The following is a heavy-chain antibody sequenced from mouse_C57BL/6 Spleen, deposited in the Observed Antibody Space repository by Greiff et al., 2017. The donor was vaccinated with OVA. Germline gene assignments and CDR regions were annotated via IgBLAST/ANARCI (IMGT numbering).Heavy chain of an antibody. CDR2: ISAGGSYT. J-gene: IGHJ4*01. CDR3: ARGHGAMDY. Sequence: EVMLVESGGGLVKPGGSLKLSCAASGFTFSSYAMSWVRQTPEKRLEWVATISAGGSYTYYPDNVKGRFTISRDNAKNNLYLQMSHLKSEDTAMYYCARGHGAMDYWGQGTSVTVSS. CDR1: GFTFSSYA. V-gene: IGHV5-4*03.